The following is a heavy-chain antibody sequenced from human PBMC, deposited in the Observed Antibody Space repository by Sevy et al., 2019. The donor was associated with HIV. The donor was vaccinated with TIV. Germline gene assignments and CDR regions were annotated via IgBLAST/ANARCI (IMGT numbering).Heavy chain of an antibody. V-gene: IGHV4-31*03. CDR3: ARDRGGSPDY. J-gene: IGHJ4*02. CDR2: IYYSGIT. CDR1: GDSISSGGYY. D-gene: IGHD3-16*01. Sequence: SETLSLTCTVSGDSISSGGYYWSWIRQHPGKGLEWIGYIYYSGITYYNPSLKSRVAISVDTSKNQFSLKRTSVTAADTAVYYCARDRGGSPDYWGQGTLVTVSS.